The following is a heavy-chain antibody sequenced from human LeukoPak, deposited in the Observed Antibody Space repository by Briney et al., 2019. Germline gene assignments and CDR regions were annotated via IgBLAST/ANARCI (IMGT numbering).Heavy chain of an antibody. CDR2: THTNGRT. Sequence: MPSETLSLTCTVSGGTIYSHYWRWMPPPPGEGREWIAYTHTNGRTKYNPSLKSRVTISLDTSKNQFSLNLYSVTAADTAVYFCARHYRYGDSSWDSWGPGTLVTVSS. V-gene: IGHV4-4*08. CDR3: ARHYRYGDSSWDS. J-gene: IGHJ4*02. D-gene: IGHD4-17*01. CDR1: GGTIYSHY.